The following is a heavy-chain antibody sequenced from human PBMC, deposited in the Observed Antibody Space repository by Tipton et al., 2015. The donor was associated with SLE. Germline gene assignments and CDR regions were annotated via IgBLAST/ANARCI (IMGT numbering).Heavy chain of an antibody. J-gene: IGHJ3*02. CDR1: GGSISSSSYY. V-gene: IGHV4-39*07. CDR3: ARALDALDI. Sequence: PGLVKPSETLSLTCTVSGGSISSSSYYWGWIRQPPGKGLEWIGRIYYSGSSYYNPSLKSRVTISVDTSKNQFSLKLSSVTAADTTVYYCARALDALDIWGQGTMVTVSS. CDR2: IYYSGSS.